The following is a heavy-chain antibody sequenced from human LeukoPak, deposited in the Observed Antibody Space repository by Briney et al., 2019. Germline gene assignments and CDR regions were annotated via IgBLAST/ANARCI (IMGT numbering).Heavy chain of an antibody. CDR2: IRKRGIET. CDR1: GFTFSSYA. D-gene: IGHD2-15*01. Sequence: SGGSLRLSCAASGFTFSSYAMSWVRQAPGKGLEWVAFIRKRGIETNYVDSVKGRFTITRDNARNSLFLQMNSLRAEDTAVYYCAREDGYCSGGNCYSYFVSWGQGTLVTVSS. J-gene: IGHJ4*02. CDR3: AREDGYCSGGNCYSYFVS. V-gene: IGHV3-7*01.